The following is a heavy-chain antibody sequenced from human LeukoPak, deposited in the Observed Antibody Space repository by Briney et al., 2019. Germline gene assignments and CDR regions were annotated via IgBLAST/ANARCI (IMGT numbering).Heavy chain of an antibody. CDR1: GGSISITSYY. Sequence: SETLSLTCTVSGGSISITSYYWGWIRQPPGKGLEWIGSMYSSGSTYYNPSLKSRVTISVDTSKNQFSLKLSSVTAADTAVYYCARDYPIGVAEVEWFDPWGQGTLVTVSS. D-gene: IGHD6-19*01. V-gene: IGHV4-39*07. J-gene: IGHJ5*02. CDR2: MYSSGST. CDR3: ARDYPIGVAEVEWFDP.